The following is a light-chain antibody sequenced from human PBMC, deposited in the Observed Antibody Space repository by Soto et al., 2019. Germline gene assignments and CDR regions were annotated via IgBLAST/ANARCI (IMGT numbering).Light chain of an antibody. J-gene: IGKJ5*01. CDR1: QSVSSY. CDR3: QQYGSSPRIT. V-gene: IGKV3-20*01. Sequence: EIVLTQSPGTLSLSPGERATLSCRASQSVSSYLAWYQQKPGQAPRLLIYGASSRATGIPDRFSGSGSGTDFTLTISRLEPEDLAVYYCQQYGSSPRITFGQGKRLEIK. CDR2: GAS.